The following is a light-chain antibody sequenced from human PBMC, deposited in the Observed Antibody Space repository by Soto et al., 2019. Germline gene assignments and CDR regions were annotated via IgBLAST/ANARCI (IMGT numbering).Light chain of an antibody. Sequence: QSALTQPASVSGSPGQSITISCTGTSSDVGGYKYVSWYQQHPGKAPKLMIYDNRNPPSGVSNRFSGSKSGNTASLTNSGLLAQDEAHYYCTSSTRSRTRVFRPGTKVTVL. CDR3: TSSTRSRTRV. J-gene: IGLJ1*01. V-gene: IGLV2-14*03. CDR1: SSDVGGYKY. CDR2: DNR.